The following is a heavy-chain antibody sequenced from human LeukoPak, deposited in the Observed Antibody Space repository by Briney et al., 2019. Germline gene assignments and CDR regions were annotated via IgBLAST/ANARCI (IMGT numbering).Heavy chain of an antibody. Sequence: PSETLSLTCTVSGGSISSYYWSWIRQPPGKGLEWIGYIYYSGSTYYNPSLKSRVTISVDTSKNQFSLKLSSVTAADTAVYYCARDSAAAGTRNWFDPWGQGTLVTVSS. D-gene: IGHD6-13*01. CDR2: IYYSGST. CDR3: ARDSAAAGTRNWFDP. J-gene: IGHJ5*02. CDR1: GGSISSYY. V-gene: IGHV4-30-4*08.